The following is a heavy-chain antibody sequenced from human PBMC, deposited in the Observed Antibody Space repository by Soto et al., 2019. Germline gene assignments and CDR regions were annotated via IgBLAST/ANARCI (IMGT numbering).Heavy chain of an antibody. J-gene: IGHJ4*02. CDR1: GGTFSSYA. Sequence: GASVKVSCKASGGTFSSYAISWLRQAPGQGLEWMGGIIPIFGTANYAQKFQGRVTITADESTSTAYMELSSLRSEDTAVYYCARDSDYGDYTGFDYWGQGTLVTSPQ. D-gene: IGHD4-17*01. V-gene: IGHV1-69*13. CDR3: ARDSDYGDYTGFDY. CDR2: IIPIFGTA.